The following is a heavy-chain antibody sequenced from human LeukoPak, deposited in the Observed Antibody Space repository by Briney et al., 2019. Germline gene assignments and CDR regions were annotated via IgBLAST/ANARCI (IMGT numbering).Heavy chain of an antibody. J-gene: IGHJ4*02. CDR3: ARSKYDVLTGSPDY. D-gene: IGHD3-9*01. Sequence: ASVKVSCKASGYNFAGFYMHWVRQAPGHGLEWMGWINPNSGGTIYAQTFQGRVTVTSDTTMSTAYMELTRLTSDDSAMYYCARSKYDVLTGSPDYWGQGTLVTVSS. V-gene: IGHV1-2*02. CDR2: INPNSGGT. CDR1: GYNFAGFY.